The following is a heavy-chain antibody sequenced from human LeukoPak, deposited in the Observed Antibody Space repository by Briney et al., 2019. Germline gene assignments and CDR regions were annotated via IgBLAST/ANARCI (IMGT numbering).Heavy chain of an antibody. CDR3: ARDTTVTTNWFDP. CDR1: GGSISSGDYY. D-gene: IGHD4-11*01. Sequence: SETLSLTCTVSGGSISSGDYYWSWIRQPPGKGLEWIGYIYYSGSTYYNPSLKSRVTISVDTSKNQFSLKLSSVTAADTAVYYCARDTTVTTNWFDPWGQGTLVTVSS. J-gene: IGHJ5*02. V-gene: IGHV4-30-4*08. CDR2: IYYSGST.